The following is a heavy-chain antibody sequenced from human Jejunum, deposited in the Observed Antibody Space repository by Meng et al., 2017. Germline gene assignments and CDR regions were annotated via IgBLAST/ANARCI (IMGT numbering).Heavy chain of an antibody. D-gene: IGHD1-26*01. J-gene: IGHJ4*02. CDR2: TYYRSKWYI. V-gene: IGHV6-1*01. CDR3: AGGGLVRSTRGYFDY. Sequence: QIQLQQSGPGLVKPSQTLPIPCSISGESVSSNSAGWNWIRQSPSRGLEWLGRTYYRSKWYIDYAVSVKSRITINPDTSKNQFSLHLNSVTPEDTAVYYCAGGGLVRSTRGYFDYWGQGTLVTVSS. CDR1: GESVSSNSAG.